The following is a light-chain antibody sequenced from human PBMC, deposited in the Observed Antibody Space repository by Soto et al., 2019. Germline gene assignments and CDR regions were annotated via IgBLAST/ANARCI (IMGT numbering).Light chain of an antibody. J-gene: IGKJ4*01. CDR2: WAS. Sequence: DIVLTQSPDSMAVSLGERATINCKSSQSILYSPNNKNYLAWYQQKPGQPPKLPIYWASTRESGVPDRFSGSGSWTDFTLTVSSLQAEDVAVYYCQQYYSTPPTFGGGNKVEIK. V-gene: IGKV4-1*01. CDR3: QQYYSTPPT. CDR1: QSILYSPNNKNY.